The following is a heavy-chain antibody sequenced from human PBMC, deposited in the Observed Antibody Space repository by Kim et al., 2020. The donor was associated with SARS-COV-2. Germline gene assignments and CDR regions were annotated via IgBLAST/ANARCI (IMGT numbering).Heavy chain of an antibody. V-gene: IGHV3-48*02. CDR3: ARSKTVVAAAGTGNWYF. CDR1: GVTFSSYS. CDR2: ITSSGSPI. D-gene: IGHD6-13*01. Sequence: GVSRRLSCATSGVTFSSYSMNWVRQAPGKGLEWLSFITSSGSPIYYADSVRGRLTIARDNPQRSLYLQMDSLRDDDTAVYYCARSKTVVAAAGTGNWYF. J-gene: IGHJ2*01.